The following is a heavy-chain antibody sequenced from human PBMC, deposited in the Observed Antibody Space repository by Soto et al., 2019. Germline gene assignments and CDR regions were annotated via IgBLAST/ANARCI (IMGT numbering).Heavy chain of an antibody. CDR3: AGNRGMVRGAIGPFDP. D-gene: IGHD3-10*01. J-gene: IGHJ5*02. CDR1: GGTFSSYA. V-gene: IGHV1-69*12. Sequence: QVQLVQSGAEVKKPGSSVKVSCKASGGTFSSYAISWVRQAPGQGLQWMGGIIPIFGTANYAQKFQGRVTITADESTSTAYVELSSLRSEDTAVYYCAGNRGMVRGAIGPFDPWGQGTLVAVSS. CDR2: IIPIFGTA.